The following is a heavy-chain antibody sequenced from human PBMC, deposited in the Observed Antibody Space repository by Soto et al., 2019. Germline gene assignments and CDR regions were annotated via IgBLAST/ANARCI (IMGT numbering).Heavy chain of an antibody. V-gene: IGHV3-15*07. D-gene: IGHD1-26*01. J-gene: IGHJ6*02. CDR3: TTEMGATGLVIYYYYGMDV. Sequence: GGSLRLSCAASGFTFSNAWMSWVRQAPGRGLEWVGRIKSKTDGGTTDYAAPVKGRFTISRDDSKNTLYLQMNSLKTEDTAVYYCTTEMGATGLVIYYYYGMDVWVQGTTVTVSS. CDR1: GFTFSNAW. CDR2: IKSKTDGGTT.